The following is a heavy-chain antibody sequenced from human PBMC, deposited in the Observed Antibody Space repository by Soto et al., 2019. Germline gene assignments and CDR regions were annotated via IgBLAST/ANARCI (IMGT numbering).Heavy chain of an antibody. Sequence: GGSLRLSCAASGFTFSSYGMHWVRQAPGKGLEWVAVISYDGSNKYYADSVKGRFTISRDNSKNTLYLQMNSLRAEDTAVYYCAKDQTYYDILNGSLDRRHYYGMDVWGQGTTVTVSS. V-gene: IGHV3-30*18. CDR2: ISYDGSNK. CDR1: GFTFSSYG. D-gene: IGHD3-9*01. J-gene: IGHJ6*02. CDR3: AKDQTYYDILNGSLDRRHYYGMDV.